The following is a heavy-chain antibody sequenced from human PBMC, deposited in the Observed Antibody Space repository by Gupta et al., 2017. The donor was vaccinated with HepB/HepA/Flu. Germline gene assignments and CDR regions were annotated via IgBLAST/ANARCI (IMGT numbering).Heavy chain of an antibody. J-gene: IGHJ6*02. D-gene: IGHD5-18*01. V-gene: IGHV3-33*01. CDR3: AREKVRITPDTAMVDYYYGMDV. CDR1: GFTFSSYA. Sequence: QVQLVESGGGVVQPGRSLRLSCAASGFTFSSYAIHWVRQAPGKGLEWVAVIWYDGSNKYYADSVKGRFTISRDNSKNTLYLQMNSLRAEDTAVYYCAREKVRITPDTAMVDYYYGMDVWGQGTTVTVSS. CDR2: IWYDGSNK.